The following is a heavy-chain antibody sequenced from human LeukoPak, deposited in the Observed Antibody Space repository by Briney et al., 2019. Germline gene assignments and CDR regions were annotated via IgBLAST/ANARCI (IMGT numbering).Heavy chain of an antibody. CDR3: AKSSMIVVVITTGFYY. CDR2: ISGSGGST. D-gene: IGHD3-22*01. J-gene: IGHJ4*02. V-gene: IGHV3-23*01. Sequence: TGGYLRLSCAASGFTFSSYAMSWVRQAPGKGLEWVSAISGSGGSTYYADSVKGRFTISRDNSKNTLYLQMNSLRAGDTAVYYCAKSSMIVVVITTGFYYWGQGTPGTGSS. CDR1: GFTFSSYA.